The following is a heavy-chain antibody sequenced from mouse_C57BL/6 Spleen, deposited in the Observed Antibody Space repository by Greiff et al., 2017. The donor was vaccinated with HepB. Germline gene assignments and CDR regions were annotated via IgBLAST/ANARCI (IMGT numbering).Heavy chain of an antibody. D-gene: IGHD6-1*01. J-gene: IGHJ2*01. Sequence: QVQLQQPGTELVKPGASVKMSCKASGYTFTSYRMHWVKQRPGQGLEWIGNINPSNGGTNYNEKFKSKATLTVDKSSSTAYMQLSSLTSEDSAVYYYAGRRVMAGFFDYWGQGTTLTVSS. CDR3: AGRRVMAGFFDY. V-gene: IGHV1-53*01. CDR1: GYTFTSYR. CDR2: INPSNGGT.